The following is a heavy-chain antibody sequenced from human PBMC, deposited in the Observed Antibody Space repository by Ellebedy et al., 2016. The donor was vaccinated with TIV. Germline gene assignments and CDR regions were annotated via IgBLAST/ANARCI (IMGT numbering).Heavy chain of an antibody. V-gene: IGHV3-30*18. Sequence: GESLKISXAASGFSFSDYGMHWFRQAPGKGPEWVAVLSYAGSKKYYADSVVGRFTISRDNSKNTLFLQMSSLRGEDTADYYCAKGSRGYLYYYMDVWGKGTTVIVSS. CDR3: AKGSRGYLYYYMDV. D-gene: IGHD3-22*01. J-gene: IGHJ6*03. CDR1: GFSFSDYG. CDR2: LSYAGSKK.